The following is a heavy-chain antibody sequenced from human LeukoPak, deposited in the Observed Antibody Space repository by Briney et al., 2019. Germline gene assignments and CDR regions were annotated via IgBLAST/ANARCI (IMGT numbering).Heavy chain of an antibody. CDR1: GGSFSGYY. CDR3: ARGRQFLRFFDF. J-gene: IGHJ4*02. CDR2: INHSGST. D-gene: IGHD3-3*01. Sequence: PSETLSLTCAVYGGSFSGYYWSWIRQSPEKGLEWIGEINHSGSTKFNPSFKSRVTMSVDASKHQFSLEMTSVTPADTAVYYCARGRQFLRFFDFWGQGTLVTVSS. V-gene: IGHV4-34*01.